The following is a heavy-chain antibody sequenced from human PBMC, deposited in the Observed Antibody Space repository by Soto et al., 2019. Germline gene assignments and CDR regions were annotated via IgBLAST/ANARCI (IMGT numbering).Heavy chain of an antibody. J-gene: IGHJ4*02. CDR3: ARESPYYASSDSHFDY. V-gene: IGHV6-1*01. CDR2: TYYRAKWYN. D-gene: IGHD3-16*01. CDR1: GDSVSGNSAA. Sequence: PSQTLSLTCAICGDSVSGNSAAWNWIRQSPSRGLEGLGRTYYRAKWYNDYAVSVKSRRTVTPDTSKNQFSLHLNSVTPEDTAVYYCARESPYYASSDSHFDYWGKAALVT.